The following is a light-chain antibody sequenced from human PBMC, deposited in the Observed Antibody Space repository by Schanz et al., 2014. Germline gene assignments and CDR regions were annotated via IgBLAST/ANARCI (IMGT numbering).Light chain of an antibody. V-gene: IGKV3-20*01. CDR1: QSVTDNY. CDR3: QQYGSSPWT. Sequence: EIVLTQSPGTLSLSPGERAALSCRASQSVTDNYLAWYQQKPGRAPRLLIYDASSRATGIPDRFFGSGSGTDFTLTISRLEPEDFAVYYCQQYGSSPWTFGQGTKVEIK. J-gene: IGKJ1*01. CDR2: DAS.